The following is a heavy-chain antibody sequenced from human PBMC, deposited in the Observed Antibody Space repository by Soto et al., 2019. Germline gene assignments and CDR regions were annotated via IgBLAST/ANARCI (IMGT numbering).Heavy chain of an antibody. CDR1: GGSISSSSYY. Sequence: PSETLSLTCTVSGGSISSSSYYWGWIRQPPGKGLEWIGSIYYSGSTYYNPSLKSRVTISVDTSKSQFSLKLSSVTAADTAVYYCASHPLQQWLVPASGNDYYYYYGMDVWGQGTTVTVSS. V-gene: IGHV4-39*01. CDR2: IYYSGST. J-gene: IGHJ6*02. CDR3: ASHPLQQWLVPASGNDYYYYYGMDV. D-gene: IGHD6-19*01.